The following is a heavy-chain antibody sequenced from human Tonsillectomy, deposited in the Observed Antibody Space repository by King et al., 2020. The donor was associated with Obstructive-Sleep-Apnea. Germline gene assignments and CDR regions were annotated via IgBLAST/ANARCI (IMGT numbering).Heavy chain of an antibody. CDR2: ISYDGSMK. Sequence: VQLVESGGGVVQPGMSLILSCAASGFTFSSFGKHLVRPAPGQGLVWVAVISYDGSMKYFAESVKGRFTISIDNSKNTLYLQMNSLRAEDTAVYYCAKERTVARSRAFDIWGQGTMVTVSS. CDR3: AKERTVARSRAFDI. V-gene: IGHV3-30*18. J-gene: IGHJ3*02. CDR1: GFTFSSFG. D-gene: IGHD5-12*01.